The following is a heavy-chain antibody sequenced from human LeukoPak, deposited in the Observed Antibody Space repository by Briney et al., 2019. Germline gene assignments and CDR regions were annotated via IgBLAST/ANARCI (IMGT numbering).Heavy chain of an antibody. CDR2: IYMSGST. CDR3: ARDQRFCSGGSCYSGGYNWFDP. Sequence: SETLSLTCTVSGGSISSYYWSWIRQPAGKGLEWIGRIYMSGSTNYNPSLKSRVTMSVDTSKNQFSLKLSSVTAADTAVYYCARDQRFCSGGSCYSGGYNWFDPWGQGTLVTVSS. J-gene: IGHJ5*02. CDR1: GGSISSYY. V-gene: IGHV4-4*07. D-gene: IGHD2-15*01.